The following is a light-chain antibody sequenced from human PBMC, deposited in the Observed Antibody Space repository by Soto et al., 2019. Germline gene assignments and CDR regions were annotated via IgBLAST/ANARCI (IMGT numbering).Light chain of an antibody. V-gene: IGLV2-14*01. CDR2: EVS. J-gene: IGLJ1*01. CDR3: SSYTSSSTYV. CDR1: SSDVGGYNY. Sequence: QSVLTQPASVSGSPGQSITISCTGTSSDVGGYNYVSWYQQHPGKAPKLMIYEVSNRPSGVSNRFSGSKSGNTASRTISGLQAEDEADYYGSSYTSSSTYVFRTGTKVTVL.